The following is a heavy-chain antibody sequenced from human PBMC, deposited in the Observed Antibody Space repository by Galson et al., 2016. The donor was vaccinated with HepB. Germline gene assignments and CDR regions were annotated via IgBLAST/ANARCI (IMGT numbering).Heavy chain of an antibody. D-gene: IGHD5-12*01. CDR2: ISHDGTKK. J-gene: IGHJ6*04. CDR1: GFTFSQFA. V-gene: IGHV3-30-3*01. Sequence: SLRLSCAASGFTFSQFAVHWVHQAPGKGLEWVAVISHDGTKKYYTDSVKGRFTVSRDDSKNTLYLQMNTLRPEDTAVYYCARDQKYSGYDFYYAMDVWGKGATVTVSS. CDR3: ARDQKYSGYDFYYAMDV.